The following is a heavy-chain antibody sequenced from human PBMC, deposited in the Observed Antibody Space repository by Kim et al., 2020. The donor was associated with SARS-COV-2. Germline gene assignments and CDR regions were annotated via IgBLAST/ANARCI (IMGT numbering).Heavy chain of an antibody. CDR2: ISSSSSYI. CDR1: GFTFSSYS. J-gene: IGHJ4*02. V-gene: IGHV3-21*01. CDR3: ARWPVTAIPTFDY. Sequence: GGSLRLSCAASGFTFSSYSMNWVRQAPGKGLEWVSSISSSSSYIYYADSVKGRFTISRDNAKNSLYLQMNSLRAEDTAVYYYARWPVTAIPTFDYWGQGTLVTVSS. D-gene: IGHD2-21*02.